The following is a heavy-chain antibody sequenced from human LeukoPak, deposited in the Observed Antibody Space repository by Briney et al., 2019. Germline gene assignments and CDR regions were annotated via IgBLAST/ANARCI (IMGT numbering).Heavy chain of an antibody. CDR3: ARGVRYYDSSGYYLCYFDY. CDR2: ISAYNGNT. D-gene: IGHD3-22*01. CDR1: GYTFTSYG. Sequence: EASVKVSCKASGYTFTSYGISWVRQAPGQGLEWMGWISAYNGNTNYAQKLQGRVAMTTDTSTSTAYMELRSLRSDDTAVYYCARGVRYYDSSGYYLCYFDYWGQGTLVTVSS. J-gene: IGHJ4*02. V-gene: IGHV1-18*01.